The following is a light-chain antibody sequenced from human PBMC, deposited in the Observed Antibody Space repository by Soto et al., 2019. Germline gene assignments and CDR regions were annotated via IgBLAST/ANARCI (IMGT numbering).Light chain of an antibody. V-gene: IGLV2-18*02. J-gene: IGLJ3*02. CDR2: EVT. Sequence: QSVLTQPPSVSGSPGQSVTISCTGTNSDIGSYNRVSWYQQPPGTAPKLIIYEVTDRPSGVPDRFSGSKSGNTASLTISGLQAEDEADYYCSSSTSSSTLVLFGGGTKLTVL. CDR3: SSSTSSSTLVL. CDR1: NSDIGSYNR.